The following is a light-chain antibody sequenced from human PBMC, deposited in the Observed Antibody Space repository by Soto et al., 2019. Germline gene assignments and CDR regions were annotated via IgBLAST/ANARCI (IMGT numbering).Light chain of an antibody. CDR3: QQSSTATRT. Sequence: DIQMTQCPSSLSASVGDRVTITCRASQNIGSSLNWYQQKPGKAPKALIYGASSLRSGVPSRFSGSGSETDFTLTISSLQPDDFATYYCQQSSTATRTFGQGTKVEIK. CDR2: GAS. V-gene: IGKV1-39*01. CDR1: QNIGSS. J-gene: IGKJ1*01.